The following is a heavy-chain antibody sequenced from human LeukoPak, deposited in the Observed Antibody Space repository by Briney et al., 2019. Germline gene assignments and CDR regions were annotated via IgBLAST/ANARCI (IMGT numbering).Heavy chain of an antibody. CDR2: IYYSGST. CDR3: ARVHRRSSLAAGGWFDP. CDR1: GGSISSYY. D-gene: IGHD6-13*01. V-gene: IGHV4-59*01. Sequence: PSETLSLTCTVSGGSISSYYWSWIRQPPGKGLYWIGDIYYSGSTNYNPSLKSRVTISVDTSKNQFSLKLSSVTAADTAVYYCARVHRRSSLAAGGWFDPWGQGTLVTVSS. J-gene: IGHJ5*02.